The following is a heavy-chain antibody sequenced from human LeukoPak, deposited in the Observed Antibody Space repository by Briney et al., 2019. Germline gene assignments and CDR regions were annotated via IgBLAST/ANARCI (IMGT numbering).Heavy chain of an antibody. CDR3: AKWGDYDILTGYYVSDF. CDR1: GLIFRNYA. Sequence: GGSLRLSCAASGLIFRNYAMSWVRQAPGKGLEWVAAITGSGDTTYYADSVKGGFTISRDNSKNTLYVEMNTLRAEDTAVYYCAKWGDYDILTGYYVSDFWGQGTLVTVSS. J-gene: IGHJ4*02. CDR2: ITGSGDTT. D-gene: IGHD3-9*01. V-gene: IGHV3-23*01.